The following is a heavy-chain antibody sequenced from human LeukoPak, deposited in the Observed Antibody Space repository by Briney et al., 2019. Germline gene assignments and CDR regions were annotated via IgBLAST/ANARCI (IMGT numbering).Heavy chain of an antibody. CDR2: IIPILGIA. J-gene: IGHJ5*02. Sequence: ASVKVSCTASGGTFSSYAISWVRQAPGQGLEWMGRIIPILGIANYAQKFQGRVTITADKSTSTAYMELSSLRSEDTAVYYCAREGTDGSGSYYNGWFDPWGQGTLVTVSS. D-gene: IGHD3-10*01. CDR1: GGTFSSYA. CDR3: AREGTDGSGSYYNGWFDP. V-gene: IGHV1-69*04.